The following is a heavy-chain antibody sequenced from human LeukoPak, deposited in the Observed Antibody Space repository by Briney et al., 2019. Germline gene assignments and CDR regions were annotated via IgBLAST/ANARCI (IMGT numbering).Heavy chain of an antibody. Sequence: GGTLRLSCAASGFTFSSYWMSWVREAPGPGLGWGGNMRKDGSEKYYVDSVKGLFTISRDNSKNTLYLQMNSLRAEDTAVYYCAKGRRAPLVGTITKSWIDYWGQGTLVTVSS. CDR3: AKGRRAPLVGTITKSWIDY. CDR1: GFTFSSYW. CDR2: MRKDGSEK. V-gene: IGHV3-7*03. J-gene: IGHJ4*02. D-gene: IGHD1-7*01.